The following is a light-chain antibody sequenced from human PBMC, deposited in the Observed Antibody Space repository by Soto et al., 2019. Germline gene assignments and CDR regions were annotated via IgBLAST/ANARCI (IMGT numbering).Light chain of an antibody. CDR1: SSDVGGYKY. J-gene: IGLJ3*02. CDR3: NSYTSSNTWV. V-gene: IGLV2-14*01. CDR2: EVS. Sequence: QLVLTQPASVSGSPGQSITLSCTGTSSDVGGYKYVSWYQQHSGNAPKVLIYEVSNRPLGVSNRFSGSKSGNTASLTISGLHAEDEADYYCNSYTSSNTWVFGGRTKLTVL.